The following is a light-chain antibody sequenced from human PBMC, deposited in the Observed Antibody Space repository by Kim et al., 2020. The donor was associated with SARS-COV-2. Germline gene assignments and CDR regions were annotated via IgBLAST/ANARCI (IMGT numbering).Light chain of an antibody. CDR3: QQFNVYPRT. CDR2: GAS. V-gene: IGKV1-9*01. J-gene: IGKJ1*01. Sequence: ASVGDRVTITCRASQSISNDLAWYRQNLGRAPKLLIYGASTLQSGVPSRFSGSGSGTEFTLTISSLQPEDFATYYCQQFNVYPRTFGQGTKVDIK. CDR1: QSISND.